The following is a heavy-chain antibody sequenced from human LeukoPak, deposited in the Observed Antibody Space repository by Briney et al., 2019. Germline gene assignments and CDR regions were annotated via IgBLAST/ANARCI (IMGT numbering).Heavy chain of an antibody. V-gene: IGHV4-61*08. CDR3: ASFPGYSYGPTGDY. CDR2: IYYSGST. D-gene: IGHD5-18*01. CDR1: GGSISSGGYY. Sequence: PSETLSLTCTVSGGSISSGGYYWSWIRQHPGKGLEWFGYIYYSGSTNYNPSLKGRVTISVDTSKNQFSLKLSSVTAADTAVYYCASFPGYSYGPTGDYWGQGTLVTVSS. J-gene: IGHJ4*02.